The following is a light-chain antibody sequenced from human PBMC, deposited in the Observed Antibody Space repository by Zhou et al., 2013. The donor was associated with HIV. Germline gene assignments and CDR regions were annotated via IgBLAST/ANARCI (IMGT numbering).Light chain of an antibody. CDR2: KAS. CDR1: QSVSRW. J-gene: IGKJ1*01. CDR3: QQYSRDST. V-gene: IGKV1-5*03. Sequence: DIQVTQSPSTVSASIGDRVNVTCRASQSVSRWLSWYQQKPGKAPKLLIFKASILQRGVPARFSGSGSGTEFTLTISSLQPDDFATYYCQQYSRDSTFGQGTKVEIK.